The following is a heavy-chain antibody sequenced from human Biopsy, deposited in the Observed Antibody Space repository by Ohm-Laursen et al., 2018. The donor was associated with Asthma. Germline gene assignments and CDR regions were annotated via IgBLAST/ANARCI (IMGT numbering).Heavy chain of an antibody. CDR2: ISSSSSYI. Sequence: SLRLSCAASGFTFSSYSVNWVRQTPGKGLEWVSSISSSSSYIYYADSVKGRFTISRDNAKNSLYLQMNSLRAEDTAVYYCARDGTDMNEAMPKDYWGQGTPVTVSS. CDR3: ARDGTDMNEAMPKDY. V-gene: IGHV3-21*01. J-gene: IGHJ4*02. D-gene: IGHD2-2*01. CDR1: GFTFSSYS.